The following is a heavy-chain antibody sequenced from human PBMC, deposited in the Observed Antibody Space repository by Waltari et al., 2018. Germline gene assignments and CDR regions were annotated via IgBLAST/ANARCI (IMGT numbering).Heavy chain of an antibody. Sequence: QVQLQESGPGLVKPSETLSLTCTVSGGSISSYYWSWIRQPAGKGLEWIGRIYTSGSPNYNPSRKSRVTMSVDTSKNQFSLKLSSVTAADTAVYYCASFGAYYDYGGNSGAFDIWGQGTMVTVSS. CDR3: ASFGAYYDYGGNSGAFDI. V-gene: IGHV4-4*07. CDR1: GGSISSYY. D-gene: IGHD4-17*01. J-gene: IGHJ3*02. CDR2: IYTSGSP.